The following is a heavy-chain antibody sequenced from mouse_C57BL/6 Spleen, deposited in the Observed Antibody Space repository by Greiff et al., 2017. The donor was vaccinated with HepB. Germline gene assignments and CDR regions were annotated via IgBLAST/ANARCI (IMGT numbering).Heavy chain of an antibody. J-gene: IGHJ2*01. CDR2: IRLKSDNYAT. V-gene: IGHV6-3*01. CDR3: KANFPFDY. CDR1: GFTFSNYW. Sequence: EVQGVESGGGLVQPGGSMKLSCVASGFTFSNYWMNWVRQSPEKGLEWVAQIRLKSDNYATHYAESVKGRFTISRDDSKSSVYLQMNNLRAEDTGIDYCKANFPFDYWGQGTTLTVSS. D-gene: IGHD4-1*01.